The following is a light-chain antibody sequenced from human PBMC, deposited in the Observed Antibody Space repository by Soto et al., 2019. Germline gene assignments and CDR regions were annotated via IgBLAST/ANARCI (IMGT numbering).Light chain of an antibody. CDR2: AAS. CDR3: QQRGRWLT. CDR1: QSISSY. Sequence: DIQMTQSPSSLSASVGDRVTITCRASQSISSYLNWYQQKPGKAPKLLIYAASSLQSGVPSRFSGSGSGTEFTLTISSLEPEDFAVYICQQRGRWLTFGGGTKVDIK. V-gene: IGKV1-39*01. J-gene: IGKJ4*01.